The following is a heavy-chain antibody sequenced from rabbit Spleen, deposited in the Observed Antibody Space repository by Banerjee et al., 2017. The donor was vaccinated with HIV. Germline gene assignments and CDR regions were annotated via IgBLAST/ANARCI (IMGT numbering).Heavy chain of an antibody. CDR1: GFDFSGTG. V-gene: IGHV1S47*01. CDR3: VRDLGYDDDSEKGYFNL. Sequence: QEQLMESGGGLVQPGGSLKLSCKASGFDFSGTGVSWVRQAPGKGLEWIGYIDPVFGRAYYASWVNGRFTISSDNAQNTVDLQLDSLTAADTATYFCVRDLGYDDDSEKGYFNLWGPGTLVTVS. J-gene: IGHJ4*01. D-gene: IGHD2-1*01. CDR2: IDPVFGRA.